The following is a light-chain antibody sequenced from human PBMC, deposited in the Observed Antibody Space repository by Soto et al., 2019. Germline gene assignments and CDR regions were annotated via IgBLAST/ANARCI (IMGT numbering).Light chain of an antibody. Sequence: EVVLTQSPGSLSLSPGQRATLSCRASQSVDSTFFAWYQKKPGQAPRLLIYGASKRATGIPDRSSGSGSGTVFTLIISRLEPEDFAVYCCQQYMSSVTFGQGTKVEIK. V-gene: IGKV3-20*01. J-gene: IGKJ1*01. CDR3: QQYMSSVT. CDR2: GAS. CDR1: QSVDSTF.